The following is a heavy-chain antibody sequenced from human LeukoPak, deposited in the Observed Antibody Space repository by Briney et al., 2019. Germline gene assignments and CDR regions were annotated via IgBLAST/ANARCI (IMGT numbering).Heavy chain of an antibody. CDR1: GGSISSYY. J-gene: IGHJ4*02. CDR3: ARLYDSSGYSTDY. CDR2: IYYSGST. V-gene: IGHV4-59*01. Sequence: SETLSLTCTVSGGSISSYYWSWNRQPPGTGLEWIGYIYYSGSTNYNPSLKSRVTISVDTSKNQFSLKLSSVTAADTAVYYCARLYDSSGYSTDYWGQGTLVTVSS. D-gene: IGHD3-22*01.